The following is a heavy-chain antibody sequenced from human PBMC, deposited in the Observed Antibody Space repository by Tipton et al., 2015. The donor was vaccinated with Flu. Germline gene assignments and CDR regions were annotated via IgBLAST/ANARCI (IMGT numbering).Heavy chain of an antibody. CDR3: ARDFIAATGTGY. Sequence: TLSLTGIVFGDSISRSSYYWGWIRQPPGKGLEWIGNIYYSGRTNYNPLLKSRVTMSVDTSKNQFSLNLRSVTAADTAVYYCARDFIAATGTGYWGRATLVTVSS. CDR1: GDSISRSSYY. J-gene: IGHJ4*02. CDR2: IYYSGRT. V-gene: IGHV4-39*01. D-gene: IGHD6-13*01.